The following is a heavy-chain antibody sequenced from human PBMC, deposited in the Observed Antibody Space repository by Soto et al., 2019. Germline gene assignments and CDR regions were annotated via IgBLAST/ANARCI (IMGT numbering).Heavy chain of an antibody. J-gene: IGHJ5*02. CDR2: INAANGDT. CDR3: ARGTYYYDSSGYYNWFDP. D-gene: IGHD3-22*01. CDR1: GYTFTGYG. V-gene: IGHV1-3*01. Sequence: APVELSCKASGYTFTGYGIHWVRQDPGQRLEWRGWINAANGDTKYSPKFQGRVTITRDTSASTAYMELSSLRSEDTAVYYCARGTYYYDSSGYYNWFDPWGQGTRVNVPA.